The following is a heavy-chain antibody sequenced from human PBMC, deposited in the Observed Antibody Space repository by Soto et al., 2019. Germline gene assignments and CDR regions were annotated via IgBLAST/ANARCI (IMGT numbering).Heavy chain of an antibody. J-gene: IGHJ4*02. CDR3: TGFRQSPYYFWSGYREPVFDY. CDR1: GFTFSNAW. D-gene: IGHD3-3*01. Sequence: SGGSLRLSCAASGFTFSNAWMSWVRQAPGKGLEWVGRIKSKTDGGTTDYAAPVKGRFTISRDDSKNTLYLQMNSLKTEATAVYYCTGFRQSPYYFWSGYREPVFDYWGQGTLVTVSS. CDR2: IKSKTDGGTT. V-gene: IGHV3-15*01.